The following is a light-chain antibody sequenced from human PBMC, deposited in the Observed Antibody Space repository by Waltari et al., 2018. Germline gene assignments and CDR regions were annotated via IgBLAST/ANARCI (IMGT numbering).Light chain of an antibody. CDR1: QGISSW. CDR3: QQYNSYPVYT. CDR2: KAS. V-gene: IGKV1-5*03. J-gene: IGKJ2*01. Sequence: DIQMTQSPSTLSASVGDRVPITCRASQGISSWLAWYQQKPGKAPKLLIYKASSLESGVPSRFSGSGSGTEFTLTISSLQPDDFATYYCQQYNSYPVYTFGQGTKLEIK.